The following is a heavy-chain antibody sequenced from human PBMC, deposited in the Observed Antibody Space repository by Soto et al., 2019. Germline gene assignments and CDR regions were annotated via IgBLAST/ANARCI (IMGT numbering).Heavy chain of an antibody. CDR1: GFTFSDYY. V-gene: IGHV3-11*06. J-gene: IGHJ5*02. CDR3: TRLHIGKWIDP. Sequence: QVQLVESGGGLVKPGGSLRLSCAASGFTFSDYYMTWIRQAPGKGLEWISYISSSSSYTNYADSVKGRFTISRDNAKNSLYLQMNSLRAEDTAVYYCTRLHIGKWIDPWGQGTLVTVSS. D-gene: IGHD2-21*01. CDR2: ISSSSSYT.